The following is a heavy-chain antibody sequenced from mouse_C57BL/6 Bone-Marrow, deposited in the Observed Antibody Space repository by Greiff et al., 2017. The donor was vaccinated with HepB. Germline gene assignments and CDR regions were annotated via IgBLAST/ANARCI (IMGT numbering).Heavy chain of an antibody. V-gene: IGHV5-4*03. CDR3: ARGSSWFAY. CDR1: GFTFSSYA. CDR2: MSDGGSYT. J-gene: IGHJ3*01. Sequence: EVKLVESGGGLVKPGGSLKLSCAASGFTFSSYAMSWVRQTPEKRLEWVATMSDGGSYTYYPDNVKGRFTISRDNAKNNLYLQMSHLKSEDTAMYYCARGSSWFAYWGQGTLVTVSA.